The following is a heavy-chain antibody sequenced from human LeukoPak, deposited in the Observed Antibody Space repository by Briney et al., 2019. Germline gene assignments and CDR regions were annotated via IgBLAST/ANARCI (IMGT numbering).Heavy chain of an antibody. D-gene: IGHD1-7*01. CDR3: AKAVTGTGHFDY. Sequence: GGSLRLSCAASGFTFSSYWMNWVRQAPGKGLEWVSGISWNSGSIGYADSVKGRFTISRDNAKNSLYLQMNSLRAEDTALYYCAKAVTGTGHFDYWGQGTLVTVSS. CDR2: ISWNSGSI. V-gene: IGHV3-9*01. J-gene: IGHJ4*02. CDR1: GFTFSSYW.